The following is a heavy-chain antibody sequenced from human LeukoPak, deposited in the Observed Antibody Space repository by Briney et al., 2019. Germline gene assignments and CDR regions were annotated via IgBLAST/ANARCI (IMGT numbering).Heavy chain of an antibody. V-gene: IGHV3-30*18. D-gene: IGHD6-13*01. Sequence: PGGSLRLSRAASGFAFISYGMHWVRQAPGKGLEWVAVISYDVSHKYYADSVKGRFTISRDNSKNTLYLQMNSLRAEDTAVYYCAKDIRSSSWPRPFDYWGQGTLVTVSS. CDR3: AKDIRSSSWPRPFDY. CDR1: GFAFISYG. CDR2: ISYDVSHK. J-gene: IGHJ4*02.